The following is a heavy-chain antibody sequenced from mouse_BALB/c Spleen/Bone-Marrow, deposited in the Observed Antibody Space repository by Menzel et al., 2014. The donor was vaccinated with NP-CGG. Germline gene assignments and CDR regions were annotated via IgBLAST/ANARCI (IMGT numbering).Heavy chain of an antibody. D-gene: IGHD1-1*01. CDR3: AITTVVATDY. V-gene: IGHV3-8*02. CDR2: ISYSGST. J-gene: IGHJ4*01. Sequence: EVQRVESGPSLVKPSQTLSLTCSVTGDSITSGYWNWIRKFPGNKLEYMGYISYSGSTYCDPSLKSRISITRDTSKNQYYLQLNSVTTEDTATYYCAITTVVATDYWGQGTSVTVSS. CDR1: GDSITSGY.